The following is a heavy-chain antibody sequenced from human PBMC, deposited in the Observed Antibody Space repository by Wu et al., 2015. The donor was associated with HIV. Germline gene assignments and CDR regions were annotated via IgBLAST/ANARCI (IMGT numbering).Heavy chain of an antibody. D-gene: IGHD6-19*01. CDR3: ARASPGSGWD. Sequence: QVQLVQSGAEVKKPGASVKVSCKASGYTFTSYYMHWVRQAPGQGLEWMGWMNPNSGNRGYAQKFQGRVSMTRKTSVNTAYMELSSLRSDDTAVYYCARASPGSGWDWGQGTLVTVSS. CDR2: MNPNSGNR. J-gene: IGHJ4*02. CDR1: GYTFTSYY. V-gene: IGHV1-8*02.